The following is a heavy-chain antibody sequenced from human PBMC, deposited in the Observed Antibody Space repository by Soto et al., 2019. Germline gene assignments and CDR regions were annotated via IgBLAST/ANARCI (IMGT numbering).Heavy chain of an antibody. D-gene: IGHD1-26*01. Sequence: EDQLVESGGGLVQPGGSLRLTCAVSGFSFRSDWMNWVRQAPGKGLEWVAHTNQDGSEKYYLDSVKGRFTIFSDNAKNSLYLQMNSLRAEDTAVYYCSGGVGDAIWGQGTLVTVSS. V-gene: IGHV3-7*04. CDR3: SGGVGDAI. CDR2: TNQDGSEK. CDR1: GFSFRSDW. J-gene: IGHJ4*02.